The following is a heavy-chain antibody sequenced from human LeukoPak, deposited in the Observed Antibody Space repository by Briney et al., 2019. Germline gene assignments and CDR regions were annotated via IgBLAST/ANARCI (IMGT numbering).Heavy chain of an antibody. V-gene: IGHV4-34*01. CDR2: INHSGST. D-gene: IGHD1-26*01. CDR1: GGSFSGYY. CDR3: ARGSKMLGYNWFDP. J-gene: IGHJ5*02. Sequence: PSETLSLTCAVYGGSFSGYYWNWIRQPPGKGLERIGEINHSGSTNYIPSLKSRVTISVDTSKNQFSLKLSSVTAADTAVYYCARGSKMLGYNWFDPWGQGTLVTVSS.